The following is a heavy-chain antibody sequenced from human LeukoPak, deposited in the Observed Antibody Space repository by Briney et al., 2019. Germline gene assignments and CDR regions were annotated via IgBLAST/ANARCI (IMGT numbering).Heavy chain of an antibody. Sequence: ASVKVSCKASGYTFTSYDINWVRQATGQGLEWMGWMNPNSGNTGYAQKFQGRVTITRNTSINTAYMELSSLRSEDTAVYYCARGRREGWQPRPLGYYYYMDVWGKGTTVTVSS. J-gene: IGHJ6*03. V-gene: IGHV1-8*03. CDR3: ARGRREGWQPRPLGYYYYMDV. CDR1: GYTFTSYD. D-gene: IGHD5-24*01. CDR2: MNPNSGNT.